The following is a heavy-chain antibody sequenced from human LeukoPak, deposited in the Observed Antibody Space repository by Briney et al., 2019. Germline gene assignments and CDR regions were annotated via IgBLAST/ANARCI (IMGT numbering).Heavy chain of an antibody. V-gene: IGHV4-59*01. J-gene: IGHJ5*02. CDR3: ARGGYYGSGNDFRFDP. Sequence: SETLSLTCTVSGGSINSYYWSWIRQPPGKGLECIGYIHYTGSTNYNPSLKSRVTISVDTSKSQLSLKLSSVTAADTAIYYCARGGYYGSGNDFRFDPWGQGTLVTVSS. CDR1: GGSINSYY. D-gene: IGHD3-10*01. CDR2: IHYTGST.